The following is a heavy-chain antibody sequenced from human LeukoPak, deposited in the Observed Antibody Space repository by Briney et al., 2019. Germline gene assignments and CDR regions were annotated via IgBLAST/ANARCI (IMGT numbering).Heavy chain of an antibody. CDR1: GGSFSGYY. CDR2: INHSGST. Sequence: PSETLSLTCVVYGGSFSGYYWSWIRQPPGKGLEWIGEINHSGSTNYNPSLKSRVTISVDTSKNQFSLKLSSVTAADTAVYYCARYSRRVPRHWYFDLWGRGTLVTVSS. D-gene: IGHD1-1*01. V-gene: IGHV4-34*01. CDR3: ARYSRRVPRHWYFDL. J-gene: IGHJ2*01.